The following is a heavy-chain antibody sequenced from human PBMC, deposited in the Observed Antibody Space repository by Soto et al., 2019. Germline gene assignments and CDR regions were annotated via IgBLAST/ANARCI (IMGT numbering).Heavy chain of an antibody. V-gene: IGHV3-33*01. Sequence: QVQLVESGGGVVQHGRSLRLSCAASGFTFSTYGMHWVRQAPGKGLEWVAVIWSDGSNKYYADSVKGRFTISRDNSKNTLYLQMNSLRAEDTAVYYCARDRIYGSGSFYNVGYWGQGTLVTVSS. CDR2: IWSDGSNK. CDR1: GFTFSTYG. CDR3: ARDRIYGSGSFYNVGY. D-gene: IGHD3-10*01. J-gene: IGHJ4*02.